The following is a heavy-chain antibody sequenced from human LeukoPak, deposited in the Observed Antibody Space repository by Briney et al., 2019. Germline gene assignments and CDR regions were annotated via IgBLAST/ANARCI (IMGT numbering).Heavy chain of an antibody. V-gene: IGHV3-23*01. CDR2: ISCCGCST. Sequence: GGSLRLSCAASGYTFSSYAMSWVRQAPGKGLEWGSAISCCGCSTYYADSVKGRFTISRDNSKNTLYLQMNSLRAEDTAVYYCAKSSPYYDFWDWDYYYYMDVWGKGTTVTVSS. D-gene: IGHD3-3*01. CDR3: AKSSPYYDFWDWDYYYYMDV. J-gene: IGHJ6*03. CDR1: GYTFSSYA.